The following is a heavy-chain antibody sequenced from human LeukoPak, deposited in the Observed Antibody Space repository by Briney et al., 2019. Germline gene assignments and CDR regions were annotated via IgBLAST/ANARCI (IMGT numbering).Heavy chain of an antibody. CDR1: GDSISNYY. Sequence: PSETLSLTCTVSGDSISNYYWSWIRQPAGKGLEWIGRIHTSGTANYNPPLKSRVSISIDRSRNQVYLKLSSVTAADTAVYYCARDYHESTGYSFDSWGQGSLVSVSS. CDR2: IHTSGTA. D-gene: IGHD3-22*01. CDR3: ARDYHESTGYSFDS. V-gene: IGHV4-4*07. J-gene: IGHJ4*02.